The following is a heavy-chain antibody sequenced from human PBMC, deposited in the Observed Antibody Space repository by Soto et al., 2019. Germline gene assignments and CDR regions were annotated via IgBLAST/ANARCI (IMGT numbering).Heavy chain of an antibody. V-gene: IGHV3-30*18. J-gene: IGHJ4*02. Sequence: PGGSLRLSCAASGFTFSSYGMHWFRQAPGKGLEWVAVISYDGSNKYYADSVKGRFTIPRDNSKNTLYLQMNSLRAEDTAVYYCAKERLYYYDSRVPGYWGQGTLVTVS. D-gene: IGHD3-22*01. CDR1: GFTFSSYG. CDR2: ISYDGSNK. CDR3: AKERLYYYDSRVPGY.